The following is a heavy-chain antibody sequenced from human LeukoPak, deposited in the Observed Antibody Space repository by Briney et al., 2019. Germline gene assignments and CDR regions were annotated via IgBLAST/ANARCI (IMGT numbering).Heavy chain of an antibody. CDR1: EFTFKTYA. J-gene: IGHJ5*01. CDR2: ITNSGGST. Sequence: PGGSLRLSSAASEFTFKTYAMNWVRQAPGKGLEWVSSITNSGGSTYYADSVEGRFIISRDNSKNRLYLQMNSLRVEDTALYYCAKGLSWFDSWGQGTLVTVSS. CDR3: AKGLSWFDS. V-gene: IGHV3-23*01.